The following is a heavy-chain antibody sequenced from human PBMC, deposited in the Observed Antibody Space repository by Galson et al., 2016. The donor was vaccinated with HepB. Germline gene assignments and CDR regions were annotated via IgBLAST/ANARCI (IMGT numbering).Heavy chain of an antibody. CDR1: GFSISGYA. J-gene: IGHJ3*02. CDR3: TRVGFGVILGDAFDS. CDR2: MSHDENNE. V-gene: IGHV3-30*09. Sequence: SLRLSCAASGFSISGYAMHWVRQAPGKGLEWVAFMSHDENNEQYPDSVKGRFAISRDNPRNMLYLQMNNLRIEDAAVYYCTRVGFGVILGDAFDSWGRGTMVTVSS. D-gene: IGHD3-3*01.